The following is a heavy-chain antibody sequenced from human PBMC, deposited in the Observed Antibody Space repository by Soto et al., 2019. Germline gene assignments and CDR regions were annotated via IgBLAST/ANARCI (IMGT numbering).Heavy chain of an antibody. CDR1: GGTFSRHA. CDR2: IVPLFGTA. J-gene: IGHJ3*02. CDR3: ARAAYSSGYYYDSFDI. Sequence: SVTVSCLASGGTFSRHAISWVLQPPGHGLEWVGGIVPLFGTANYPQKFPGRVTITADKSTSTSYMRLSGLRAEDTAVYYCARAAYSSGYYYDSFDIWGQGTMVTVSS. D-gene: IGHD3-22*01. V-gene: IGHV1-69*06.